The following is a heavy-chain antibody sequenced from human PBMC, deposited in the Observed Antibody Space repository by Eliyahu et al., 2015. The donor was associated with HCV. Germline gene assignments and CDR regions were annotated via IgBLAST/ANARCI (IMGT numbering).Heavy chain of an antibody. CDR2: ISSSSSTI. J-gene: IGHJ6*03. D-gene: IGHD6-6*01. CDR1: GFXFXXXS. V-gene: IGHV3-48*02. Sequence: EVQLVESGGGLVQPGGSLRLSCAASGFXFXXXSLNWVRQAPGKGLEWVSYISSSSSTIYYADSVKGRFTISRDNAKNSLYLQMNSLRDEDTAVYYCARDQYSRNPPWGLYYYMDVWGKGTTVTVSS. CDR3: ARDQYSRNPPWGLYYYMDV.